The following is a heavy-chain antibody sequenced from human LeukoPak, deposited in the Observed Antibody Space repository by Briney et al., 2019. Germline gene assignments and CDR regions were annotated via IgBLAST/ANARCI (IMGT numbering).Heavy chain of an antibody. V-gene: IGHV3-48*01. CDR3: ARDVYGDSYYYYYYGMDV. J-gene: IGHJ6*02. CDR2: ISSSSSTI. Sequence: ESGGSLRLSCAASGFTFSSYSVNWVRQAPGKGLEWVSYISSSSSTIYYADSVKGRFTISRDNAKNSLYLQMNSLRAEDTAVYYCARDVYGDSYYYYYYGMDVWGQGTTVTVSS. D-gene: IGHD4-17*01. CDR1: GFTFSSYS.